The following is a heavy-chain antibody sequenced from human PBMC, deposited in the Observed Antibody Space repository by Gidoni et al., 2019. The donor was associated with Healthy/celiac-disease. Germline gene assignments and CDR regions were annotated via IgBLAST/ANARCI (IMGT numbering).Heavy chain of an antibody. CDR3: ARVRNTYYDFWSGYSFDP. CDR2: IIPIFGTA. Sequence: HVQLVQSGAAVKKPGSSVKVSCTASGGTFSSYALSWVRQAPGQGLEWMGGIIPIFGTANYAQKCQGRVTITADESTSTAYMELSSLRSEDTAVYYCARVRNTYYDFWSGYSFDPWGQGTLVTVSS. CDR1: GGTFSSYA. V-gene: IGHV1-69*01. D-gene: IGHD3-3*01. J-gene: IGHJ5*02.